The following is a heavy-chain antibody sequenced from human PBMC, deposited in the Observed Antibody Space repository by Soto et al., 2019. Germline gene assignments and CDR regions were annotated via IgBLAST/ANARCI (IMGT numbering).Heavy chain of an antibody. Sequence: EVQLLESGGGLVQPGGSLRLSCAASGFTFSSYAMSWVRQAPGMGLEWVSVIIGSGASTYYADSVKGRFTISRDNSKNTLFLQMNSLRAEDTAVYYCAKGKGLTVSSSNYWGQGTLVTVSS. CDR1: GFTFSSYA. V-gene: IGHV3-23*01. D-gene: IGHD6-19*01. CDR2: IIGSGAST. CDR3: AKGKGLTVSSSNY. J-gene: IGHJ4*02.